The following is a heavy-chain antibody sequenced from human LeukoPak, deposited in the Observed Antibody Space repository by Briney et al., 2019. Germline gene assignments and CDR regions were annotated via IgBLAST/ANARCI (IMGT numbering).Heavy chain of an antibody. CDR3: ARSPLNIAAAGIDY. D-gene: IGHD6-13*01. CDR1: GFTFSSYS. CDR2: ISSSSSTI. J-gene: IGHJ4*02. V-gene: IGHV3-48*04. Sequence: GGSLRLSCAASGFTFSSYSMNWVRQAPGKGLEWVSYISSSSSTIYYADSVKGRFTISRDNAKNSLYLQMNSLRAEDTAVYYCARSPLNIAAAGIDYWGQGTLVTVSS.